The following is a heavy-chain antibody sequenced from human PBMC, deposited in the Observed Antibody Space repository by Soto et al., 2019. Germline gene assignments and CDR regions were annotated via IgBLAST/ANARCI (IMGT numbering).Heavy chain of an antibody. Sequence: GGSLRLSCAASGFTFSSYSMNWVRQAPGKGLEWVSSISSSSSYIYYADSVKGRFTISRDNAKNSLYLQMNSLRAGDTAVYYCARDRVWGSYRYTGTGYGMDVWGQGTTVTVSS. CDR1: GFTFSSYS. CDR2: ISSSSSYI. V-gene: IGHV3-21*01. D-gene: IGHD3-16*02. CDR3: ARDRVWGSYRYTGTGYGMDV. J-gene: IGHJ6*02.